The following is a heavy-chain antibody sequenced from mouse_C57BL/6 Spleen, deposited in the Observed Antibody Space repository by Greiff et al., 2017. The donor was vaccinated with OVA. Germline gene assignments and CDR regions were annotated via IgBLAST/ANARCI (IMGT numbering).Heavy chain of an antibody. CDR3: AREETGTWGYFDV. CDR1: GYTFTSSG. Sequence: QVQLQQSGAELARPGASVKLSCKASGYTFTSSGISWVTQSTGQGLEWIGEIYPRSGNTYYNEKFKGKATLTADKSSSTAYMELRSLTSEDSAVYFWAREETGTWGYFDVWGTGTTVTVSS. V-gene: IGHV1-81*01. CDR2: IYPRSGNT. D-gene: IGHD4-1*01. J-gene: IGHJ1*03.